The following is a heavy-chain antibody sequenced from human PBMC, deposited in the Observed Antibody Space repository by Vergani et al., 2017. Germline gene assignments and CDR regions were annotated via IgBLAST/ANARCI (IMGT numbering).Heavy chain of an antibody. CDR3: AKGRTYYDFWSGYYHYYYGMDV. J-gene: IGHJ6*02. D-gene: IGHD3-3*01. V-gene: IGHV3-23*01. Sequence: EVQLLESGGGLVQPGGSLRPSCAASGFTFSSYAMSWVRQAPGKGLEWVSAISGSGGSTYYADSVKGRFTISRDNSKNTLYLQMNSLRAEDTAVYYCAKGRTYYDFWSGYYHYYYGMDVWGQGTTVTVSS. CDR1: GFTFSSYA. CDR2: ISGSGGST.